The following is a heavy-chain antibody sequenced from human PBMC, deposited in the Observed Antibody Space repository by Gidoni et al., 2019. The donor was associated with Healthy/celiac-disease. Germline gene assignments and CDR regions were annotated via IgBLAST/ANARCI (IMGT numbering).Heavy chain of an antibody. D-gene: IGHD6-19*01. J-gene: IGHJ5*02. CDR3: ARDSLIAQWHRGWFDP. V-gene: IGHV1-2*02. Sequence: QVQMVQSGAEVKKPGASVKVSCTASGYTLTGYYMHWVRQAHGQGLEWMGWVNPNSGGTNYAQKFQGRVTMTRDTSISTAYMELSRLRSDDTAVYYCARDSLIAQWHRGWFDPWGQGTLVTVSS. CDR2: VNPNSGGT. CDR1: GYTLTGYY.